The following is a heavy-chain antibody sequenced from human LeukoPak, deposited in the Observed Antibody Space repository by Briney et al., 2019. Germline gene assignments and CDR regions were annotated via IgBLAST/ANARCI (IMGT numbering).Heavy chain of an antibody. Sequence: SETLSLTCTVSGGSISSYYWSWIRQPAGKGLEWIGRIYTTGITNYSPSLKSRVFMSVDTSKNQFSLKLTSVTAADTAVYYCARDGYYYDSSGYYFWGQGTLVTVSS. V-gene: IGHV4-4*07. J-gene: IGHJ4*02. CDR1: GGSISSYY. CDR3: ARDGYYYDSSGYYF. D-gene: IGHD3-22*01. CDR2: IYTTGIT.